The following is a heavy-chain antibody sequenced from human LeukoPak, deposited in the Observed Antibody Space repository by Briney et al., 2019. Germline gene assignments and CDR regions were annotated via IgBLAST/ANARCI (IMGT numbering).Heavy chain of an antibody. CDR3: ARLREIPVFGVVTKSTSYFDY. D-gene: IGHD3-3*01. Sequence: PGGSLRLSCAASGFTFSSYGMHWVRQAPGKGLEWVAFIRYDGSNKYYADSVKGRFTISRDNSKNTLNLQMNSLRAEDTAVYYCARLREIPVFGVVTKSTSYFDYWGQGTLVTVSS. CDR1: GFTFSSYG. V-gene: IGHV3-30*02. J-gene: IGHJ4*02. CDR2: IRYDGSNK.